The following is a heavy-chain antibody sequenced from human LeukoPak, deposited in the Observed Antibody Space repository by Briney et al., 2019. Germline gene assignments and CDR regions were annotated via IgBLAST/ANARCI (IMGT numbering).Heavy chain of an antibody. Sequence: SETLSLTCAVSGGSISSSNWWSWVRQPPGKGLEWIGEIYHSGSTNYNPSLKSRVTISVDKSKNQFSLKLSSVTAADTAVYYCARFADPYSSSWYNAFDIWGQGTMVTVSS. V-gene: IGHV4-4*02. CDR3: ARFADPYSSSWYNAFDI. D-gene: IGHD6-13*01. J-gene: IGHJ3*02. CDR2: IYHSGST. CDR1: GGSISSSNW.